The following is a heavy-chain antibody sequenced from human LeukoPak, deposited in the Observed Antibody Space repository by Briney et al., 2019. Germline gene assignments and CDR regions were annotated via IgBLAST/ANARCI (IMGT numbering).Heavy chain of an antibody. CDR3: ATGISSSIAARPYYFDY. CDR1: GGIFSSYA. D-gene: IGHD6-6*01. V-gene: IGHV1-69*01. J-gene: IGHJ4*02. Sequence: ASVKVSCKASGGIFSSYAISWVRQAPGQGLEWMGGIIPIFGTANYAQKFQGRVTITADESTSTAYMELSSLRSEDTAVYYCATGISSSIAARPYYFDYWGQGTLVTVSS. CDR2: IIPIFGTA.